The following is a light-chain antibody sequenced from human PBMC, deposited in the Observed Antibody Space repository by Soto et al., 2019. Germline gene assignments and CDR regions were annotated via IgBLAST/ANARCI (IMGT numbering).Light chain of an antibody. CDR2: GAS. CDR3: QQYNNWPPLT. CDR1: QSVSNN. V-gene: IGKV3-15*01. Sequence: EIVMMQSPATLSVSPGERATLSCRASQSVSNNLAWYQQKPGQAPRLLFYGASTRATGIPARFSGSGSGTEFTLTISSLQSEDFAVYYCQQYNNWPPLTFGGGTKVEIK. J-gene: IGKJ4*01.